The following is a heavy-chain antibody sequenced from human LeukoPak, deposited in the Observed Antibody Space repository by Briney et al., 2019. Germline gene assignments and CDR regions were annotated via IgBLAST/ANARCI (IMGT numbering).Heavy chain of an antibody. J-gene: IGHJ4*02. CDR1: GFIFSSHG. CDR3: AKADDVLIAVAGLFDY. Sequence: GSLRLSCAASGFIFSSHGMNWVRQAPGKGLEWVSGISGTGGSTYFADSVKGRFTISRDNSKNTLYLHMNSLRAEDTAVYYCAKADDVLIAVAGLFDYWGQGTLVTVSS. CDR2: ISGTGGST. D-gene: IGHD6-19*01. V-gene: IGHV3-23*01.